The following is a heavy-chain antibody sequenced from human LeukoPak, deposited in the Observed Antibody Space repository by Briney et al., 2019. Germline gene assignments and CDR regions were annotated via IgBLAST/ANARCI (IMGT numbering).Heavy chain of an antibody. CDR2: INHSGST. V-gene: IGHV4-34*01. CDR3: ARARGSSGWYRGVYYYMDV. D-gene: IGHD6-19*01. Sequence: SETLSLTCAVYGGSFSGYYWSWIRQPPGKGLEWIGEINHSGSTNYNPSLKSRVTISVDTSKNQFSLKLSSVTAADTAVYYCARARGSSGWYRGVYYYMDVWGKGTTVTVSS. J-gene: IGHJ6*03. CDR1: GGSFSGYY.